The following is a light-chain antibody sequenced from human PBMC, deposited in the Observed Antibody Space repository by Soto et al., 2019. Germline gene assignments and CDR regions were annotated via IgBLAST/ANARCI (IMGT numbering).Light chain of an antibody. V-gene: IGKV3-15*01. CDR2: GAS. J-gene: IGKJ4*01. Sequence: EIVMTQSPATLSVSPGEGATLSCRASQSVSSNLACYQQKPGQAPRLLILGASTRATGIPARFSGSGSGTELSLGISSLQSEDLPLYYCQQYSNGPLTFGEGTQVAIK. CDR3: QQYSNGPLT. CDR1: QSVSSN.